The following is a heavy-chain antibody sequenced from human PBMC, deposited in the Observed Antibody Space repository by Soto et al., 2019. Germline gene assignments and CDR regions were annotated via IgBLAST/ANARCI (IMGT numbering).Heavy chain of an antibody. CDR3: ARAEGEGSLDY. Sequence: ASVKVSCKASGYTFTSYGISWVRQAPGQGLEWMGWVSGFNGNTQYAQKFQDRVTMTTDTSTNAAHMEVRTLTSDDTAVYYCARAEGEGSLDYWGQGTLVTVSS. CDR1: GYTFTSYG. J-gene: IGHJ4*02. V-gene: IGHV1-18*04. CDR2: VSGFNGNT. D-gene: IGHD3-16*01.